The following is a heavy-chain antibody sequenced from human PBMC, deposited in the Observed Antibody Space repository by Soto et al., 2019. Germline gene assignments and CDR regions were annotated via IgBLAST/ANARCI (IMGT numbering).Heavy chain of an antibody. D-gene: IGHD6-6*01. J-gene: IGHJ4*02. Sequence: QVQLVESGGGVVQPGRSLRLSCAASGFTFSSYGMHWVRQAPGKGLEWVAVIWYDGSNKYYADSVNGRFTSSRDNSKNTLYLQMNSLRAEDTAVYYCARGEEIAALTDYFDYWGQGTLVTVSS. CDR1: GFTFSSYG. V-gene: IGHV3-33*01. CDR3: ARGEEIAALTDYFDY. CDR2: IWYDGSNK.